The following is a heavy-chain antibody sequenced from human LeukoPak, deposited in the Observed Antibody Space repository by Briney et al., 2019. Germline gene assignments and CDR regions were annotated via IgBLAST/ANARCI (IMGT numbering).Heavy chain of an antibody. CDR1: GGTFSSYA. CDR3: ARVTHRKAFDI. Sequence: GASVKVSCKASGGTFSSYAISWVRQAPGQGLEWMGIINPSGGSTSYAQKFQGRVTMTRDTSTSTVYMELSSLRSEDTAVYYCARVTHRKAFDIWGQGTMVTVSS. CDR2: INPSGGST. J-gene: IGHJ3*02. V-gene: IGHV1-46*01.